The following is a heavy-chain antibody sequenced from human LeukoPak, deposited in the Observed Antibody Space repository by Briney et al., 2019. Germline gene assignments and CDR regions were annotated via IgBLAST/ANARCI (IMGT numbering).Heavy chain of an antibody. CDR3: ARNSVAMDV. J-gene: IGHJ6*02. Sequence: SQTLSLTSAISGDSVSNNIIAWNWIRWRPSRGLEWLGRTAYRSKWSTDYALSVRGRISINPDTSKNQISLQLNSVTPEDTAVYYCARNSVAMDVWGQGTTVTVSS. V-gene: IGHV6-1*01. CDR2: TAYRSKWST. D-gene: IGHD4-23*01. CDR1: GDSVSNNIIA.